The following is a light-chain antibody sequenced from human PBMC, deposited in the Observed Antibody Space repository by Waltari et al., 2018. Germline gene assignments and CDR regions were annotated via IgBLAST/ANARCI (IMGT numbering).Light chain of an antibody. CDR2: KAH. V-gene: IGLV8-61*01. CDR1: SGSLSTTSY. Sequence: QTVVTKEPSVSVSPGGTVTLTCALSSGSLSTTSYATWYQQTPGQAPRTLVYKAHARSSGVPDRFSGSILVNTAALTITGAQADDESDYYCALYMGSGIWVFGGGTRLTVL. J-gene: IGLJ3*02. CDR3: ALYMGSGIWV.